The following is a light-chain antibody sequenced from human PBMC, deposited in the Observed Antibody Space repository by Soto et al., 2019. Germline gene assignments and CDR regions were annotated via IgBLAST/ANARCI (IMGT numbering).Light chain of an antibody. V-gene: IGKV4-1*01. CDR1: QSLLYSDGNNY. J-gene: IGKJ1*01. CDR3: QQYYSSPPT. CDR2: WAS. Sequence: VMTQSPLSLPVTLGQPSSISCRSSQSLLYSDGNNYLSWFQQRPGQPPKLLFYWASTRESGVPDRFSGSGSGTHFTLTITSLQAEDVAVYYCQQYYSSPPTFGQGTKVDI.